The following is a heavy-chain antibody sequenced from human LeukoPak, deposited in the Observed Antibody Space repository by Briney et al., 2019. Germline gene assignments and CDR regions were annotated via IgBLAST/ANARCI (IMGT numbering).Heavy chain of an antibody. CDR2: ISSDSRTI. CDR3: ARYGSGTAYITNYFDY. CDR1: GFTFSSYS. V-gene: IGHV3-48*02. D-gene: IGHD3-10*01. J-gene: IGHJ4*02. Sequence: GGSLRLSCGASGFTFSSYSMNWVRQAPGKGLEWVSYISSDSRTIYYADSVKGRFTISRDNATNSLYLQMKSLRDEDTAVYYCARYGSGTAYITNYFDYWGQGTLVTVSS.